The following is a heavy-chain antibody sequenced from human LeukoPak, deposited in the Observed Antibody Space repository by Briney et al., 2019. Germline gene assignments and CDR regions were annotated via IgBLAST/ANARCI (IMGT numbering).Heavy chain of an antibody. CDR3: ATASGPFDF. CDR2: IWSDGSNK. Sequence: GGSLRLSCAASGFTFSVYGMHWVRQAPGKGLEWVAVIWSDGSNKYSADSVKGRFTISRDNSKNTLYLQMNSLRAEDTAVYYCATASGPFDFWGQGTLVTVSS. CDR1: GFTFSVYG. D-gene: IGHD3-10*01. V-gene: IGHV3-33*01. J-gene: IGHJ4*02.